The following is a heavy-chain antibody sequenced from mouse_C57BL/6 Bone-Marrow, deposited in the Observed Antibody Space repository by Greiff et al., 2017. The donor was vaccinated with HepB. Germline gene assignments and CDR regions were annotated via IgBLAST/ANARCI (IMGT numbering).Heavy chain of an antibody. CDR1: GFTFSDYG. Sequence: EVKVVESGGGLVQPGGSLKLSCAASGFTFSDYGMAWVRQAPRKGPEWVAFISNLAYSIYYADTVTGRFTISRENAKNTLYLEMSSLRSEDTAMYYCARRSRYGSSFAYWGQGTLVTVSA. D-gene: IGHD1-1*01. V-gene: IGHV5-15*01. J-gene: IGHJ3*01. CDR3: ARRSRYGSSFAY. CDR2: ISNLAYSI.